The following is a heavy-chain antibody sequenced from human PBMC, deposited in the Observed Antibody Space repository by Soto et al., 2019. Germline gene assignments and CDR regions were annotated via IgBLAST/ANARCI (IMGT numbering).Heavy chain of an antibody. CDR3: TRGLGSLDPFDA. CDR1: GFIFNNYV. D-gene: IGHD3-16*01. Sequence: GGSLRLSCAASGFIFNNYVMTWARQAPGKGLEWVSGVKGNGGSTHYADSVKGRFTISRDDSKNALYLQMNSLRADDTAVYHCTRGLGSLDPFDAWGPGTRVTVSS. J-gene: IGHJ3*01. CDR2: VKGNGGST. V-gene: IGHV3-23*01.